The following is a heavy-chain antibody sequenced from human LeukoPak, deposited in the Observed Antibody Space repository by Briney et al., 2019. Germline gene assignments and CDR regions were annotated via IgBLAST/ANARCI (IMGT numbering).Heavy chain of an antibody. V-gene: IGHV3-7*03. D-gene: IGHD3-16*01. J-gene: IGHJ4*02. CDR2: IKQNGSEK. Sequence: GGSLRLSCAASGFTFSRFWMSWVRQAPGKGLEWVANIKQNGSEKYYVDSVKGRFTISRDSAKNSLYLQMNSLRAEDTAVYYCARVWGYFDYWGQGTLVTVSS. CDR3: ARVWGYFDY. CDR1: GFTFSRFW.